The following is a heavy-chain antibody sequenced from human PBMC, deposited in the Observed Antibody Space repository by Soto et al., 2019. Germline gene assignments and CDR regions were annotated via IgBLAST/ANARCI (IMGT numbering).Heavy chain of an antibody. V-gene: IGHV6-1*01. Sequence: SQTPAVTCAISGDGVSTNSATCDWIRQSPSRGLEWLGRTYYRSKWYNDYAVSVKGRITINPDTSNNQFSLRLNSVTPDDTAVYYCARLIGNSWLDSWGQGTLVTVSS. J-gene: IGHJ5*01. D-gene: IGHD2-8*01. CDR1: GDGVSTNSAT. CDR2: TYYRSKWYN. CDR3: ARLIGNSWLDS.